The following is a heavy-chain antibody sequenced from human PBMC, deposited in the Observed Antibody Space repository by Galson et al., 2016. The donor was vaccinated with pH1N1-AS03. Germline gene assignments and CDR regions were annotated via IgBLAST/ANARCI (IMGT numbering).Heavy chain of an antibody. V-gene: IGHV1-8*01. Sequence: SVKVSCKASGYTFTSNDINWVRQATGQGLEWMGWMNPITGITGYAQKFQGRVTMTRDISISTAYMELSSLRSEDTAAYFCARGVSAGVDFWGQGTLVTVSS. CDR2: MNPITGIT. CDR1: GYTFTSND. J-gene: IGHJ4*02. CDR3: ARGVSAGVDF. D-gene: IGHD3-10*01.